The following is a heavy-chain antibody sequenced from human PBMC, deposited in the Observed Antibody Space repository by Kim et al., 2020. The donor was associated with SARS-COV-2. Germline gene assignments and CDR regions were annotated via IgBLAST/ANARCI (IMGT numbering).Heavy chain of an antibody. CDR1: GFTFSSYS. J-gene: IGHJ2*01. D-gene: IGHD4-17*01. CDR2: ISSSSSYI. Sequence: GGSLRLSCAASGFTFSSYSMNWVRQAPGKGLEWVSSISSSSSYIYYADSVKGRFTISRDNAKNSLYLQMNSLRAEDTAVYYCARGYGGNAVIWYFDLWGRGTLVTVSS. V-gene: IGHV3-21*01. CDR3: ARGYGGNAVIWYFDL.